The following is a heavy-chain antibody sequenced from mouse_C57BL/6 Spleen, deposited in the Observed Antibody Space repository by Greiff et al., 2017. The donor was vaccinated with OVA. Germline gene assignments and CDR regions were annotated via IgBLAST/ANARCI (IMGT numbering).Heavy chain of an antibody. V-gene: IGHV5-6*01. CDR1: GFTFSSYG. J-gene: IGHJ2*01. D-gene: IGHD2-2*01. Sequence: EVKLQESGGDLVKPGGSLKLSCAASGFTFSSYGMSWVRQTPDKRLEWVATISSGGSYTYYPDSVKGRFTISRDNAKNTLYLQMSSLKSEDTAMYYCARAYYGYDEGTHYFDYWGQGTTLTVSS. CDR2: ISSGGSYT. CDR3: ARAYYGYDEGTHYFDY.